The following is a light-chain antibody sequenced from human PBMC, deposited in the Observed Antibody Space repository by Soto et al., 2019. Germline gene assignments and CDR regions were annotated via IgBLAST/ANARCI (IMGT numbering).Light chain of an antibody. J-gene: IGKJ1*01. CDR2: GAS. CDR3: QQYNNWPPWT. V-gene: IGKV3-15*01. Sequence: EIVXXQSPXXXXVSPGXXAXXXXXXXXXXXXNLAWYQQKPGQAPRLLIYGASTRATGIPARFSGSGSGTEFTLTISSLQSEDFAVYYCQQYNNWPPWTFGQGTKVEIK. CDR1: XXXXXN.